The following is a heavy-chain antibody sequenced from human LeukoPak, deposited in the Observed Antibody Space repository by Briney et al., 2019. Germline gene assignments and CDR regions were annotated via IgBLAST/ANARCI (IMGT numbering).Heavy chain of an antibody. Sequence: GGSLRLSCAASGFTSSNYALSWVRQAPGKGLQWVSAISGSGGTTYYADFVKGRFTISRDKSKNTLYLQMNSLRAEDTAVYYCAKGRDFGGNFRDYWGQGTLVTVSS. CDR2: ISGSGGTT. V-gene: IGHV3-23*01. CDR1: GFTSSNYA. D-gene: IGHD4/OR15-4a*01. CDR3: AKGRDFGGNFRDY. J-gene: IGHJ4*02.